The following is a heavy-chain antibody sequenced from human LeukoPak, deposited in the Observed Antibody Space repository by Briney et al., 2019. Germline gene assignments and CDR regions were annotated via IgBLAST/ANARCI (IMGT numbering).Heavy chain of an antibody. CDR3: ARDGPNSSSWFYWFDP. CDR1: GYSISSGYY. D-gene: IGHD6-13*01. CDR2: IYHSGST. J-gene: IGHJ5*02. Sequence: SETLSLTCTVSGYSISSGYYWGWIRQPPGKGLEWIGSIYHSGSTYYNPSLKSRVTISVDTSKNQFSLKLSSVTAADTAVYYCARDGPNSSSWFYWFDPWGQGTLVTVSS. V-gene: IGHV4-38-2*02.